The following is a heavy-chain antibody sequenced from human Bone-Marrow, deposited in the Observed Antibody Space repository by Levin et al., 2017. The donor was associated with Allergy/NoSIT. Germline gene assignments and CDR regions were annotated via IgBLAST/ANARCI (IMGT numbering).Heavy chain of an antibody. CDR2: IPHDGANT. CDR3: ARGPGLAVGKGYFDS. CDR1: GFTFSNFA. V-gene: IGHV3-30-3*01. Sequence: GGSLRLSCAASGFTFSNFAMHWVRQAPGKGLEWVAAIPHDGANTYYTDSVRGRFTISRDNSKNTLFVEMNSLRVEDTAVYYFARGPGLAVGKGYFDSWGQGTLVTVSS. J-gene: IGHJ5*01. D-gene: IGHD6-19*01.